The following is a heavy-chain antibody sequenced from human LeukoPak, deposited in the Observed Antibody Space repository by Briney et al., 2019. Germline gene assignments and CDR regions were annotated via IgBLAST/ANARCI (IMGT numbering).Heavy chain of an antibody. J-gene: IGHJ4*02. CDR2: ITSSSSYI. CDR1: GFTFTSHG. CDR3: ARHVVAVGFDY. D-gene: IGHD3-22*01. V-gene: IGHV3-21*01. Sequence: GGSLRLSCAASGFTFTSHGMNWVRQAPGKGLEWVSSITSSSSYIYYADSVKGRFTISRDNAKNSLYLQMNSLRAEDTAVYYCARHVVAVGFDYWGQGTLVTVSS.